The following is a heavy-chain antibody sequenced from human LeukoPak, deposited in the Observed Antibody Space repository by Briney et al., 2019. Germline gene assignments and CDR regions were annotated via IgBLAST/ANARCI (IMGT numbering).Heavy chain of an antibody. CDR1: GYTFTGYY. Sequence: ASVKVSCKASGYTFTGYYMHWVRQAPGQGLEWMGWINPNSGGTNYAQKFQGRVTMTRDTSISTAYMELSRLRSDDTAVYYYARDVNPCCGGSCYPNWFDPWGQGTLVTVSS. D-gene: IGHD2-15*01. V-gene: IGHV1-2*02. CDR2: INPNSGGT. CDR3: ARDVNPCCGGSCYPNWFDP. J-gene: IGHJ5*02.